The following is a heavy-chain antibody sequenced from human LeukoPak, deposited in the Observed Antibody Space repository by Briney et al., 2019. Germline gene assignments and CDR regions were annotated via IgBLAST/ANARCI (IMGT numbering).Heavy chain of an antibody. D-gene: IGHD1-26*01. CDR3: ARVRGEPHFDY. CDR1: GYTFGYYG. V-gene: IGHV1-18*01. Sequence: ASVKVSCKTSGYTFGYYGISWVRQAPGQGLEWMGWISVYNGDTKYAQGLQDRVTMTTDTSTSTAYMELRTLRSDDTAVYYCARVRGEPHFDYWGQGTLVTVFS. CDR2: ISVYNGDT. J-gene: IGHJ4*02.